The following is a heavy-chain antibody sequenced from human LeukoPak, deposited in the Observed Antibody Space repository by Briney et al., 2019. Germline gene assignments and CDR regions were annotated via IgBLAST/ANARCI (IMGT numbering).Heavy chain of an antibody. J-gene: IGHJ4*02. V-gene: IGHV5-51*01. Sequence: GESLKISCKGSGYTFTSYWIGWVRQMPGKGLEWMGIIYPDDSDTRYSPSFQVQVTISADKSISTAYLQWSGLQASDTAMYYCARDYGSGSYYYDYWGQGTLVTVS. D-gene: IGHD3-10*01. CDR1: GYTFTSYW. CDR2: IYPDDSDT. CDR3: ARDYGSGSYYYDY.